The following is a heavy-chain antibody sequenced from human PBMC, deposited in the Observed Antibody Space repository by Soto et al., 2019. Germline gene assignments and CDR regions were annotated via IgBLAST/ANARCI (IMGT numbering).Heavy chain of an antibody. CDR1: GGSFSGYY. J-gene: IGHJ2*01. CDR3: ARESHDILTGPPWVWYFDL. Sequence: QVQLQQWGAGPLRPLEPLSLTCGVSGGSFSGYYWAWIRQSPGEGLEWIGEINDRGSSNYNPSLKSRVSISVDTSKNHYSLNLRSVTAADTAVYYCARESHDILTGPPWVWYFDLWGRGTLVTVSS. D-gene: IGHD3-9*01. V-gene: IGHV4-34*01. CDR2: INDRGSS.